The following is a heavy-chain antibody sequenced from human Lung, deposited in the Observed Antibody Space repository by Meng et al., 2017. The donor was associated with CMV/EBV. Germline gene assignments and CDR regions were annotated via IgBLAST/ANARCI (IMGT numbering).Heavy chain of an antibody. Sequence: GESLKISCAASGFSISPYAMQWVRQAPGKGLEWVAVISFDASNKRYADSVKGRFAISRDNSKDTLYLEMNSLRTEDTAVYYCARDAVVGPTSRSGIGYFDQWGQGTLVXVSS. D-gene: IGHD1-26*01. CDR2: ISFDASNK. J-gene: IGHJ4*02. CDR1: GFSISPYA. V-gene: IGHV3-30*01. CDR3: ARDAVVGPTSRSGIGYFDQ.